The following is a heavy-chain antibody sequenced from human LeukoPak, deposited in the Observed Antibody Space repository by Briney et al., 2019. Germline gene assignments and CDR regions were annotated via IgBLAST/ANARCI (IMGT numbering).Heavy chain of an antibody. CDR3: ARDPADYGGNSDY. V-gene: IGHV3-30*04. Sequence: QPGRSLRLSCAASGITFSSYDMHWVRQAPGKGLEWVAVISYDGSNKYYADSVKGRFTISRDNSKNTLYLQMNSLRAEDTAVYYCARDPADYGGNSDYWGQGTLVTVSS. CDR2: ISYDGSNK. D-gene: IGHD4-23*01. J-gene: IGHJ4*02. CDR1: GITFSSYD.